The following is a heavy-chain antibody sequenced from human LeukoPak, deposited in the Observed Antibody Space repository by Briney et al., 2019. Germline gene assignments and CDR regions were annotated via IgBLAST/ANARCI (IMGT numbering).Heavy chain of an antibody. CDR2: ISGSGSTK. V-gene: IGHV3-48*03. J-gene: IGHJ4*02. CDR1: GFTFSSYE. Sequence: GGSLRLSCAASGFTFSSYEMNWVRQAPGKGLEWVSWISGSGSTKYYADSVKGRFTISRDNAKNSLYLQMNSLRADDTAVYYCATFIDYWGQGTLVTVSS. CDR3: ATFIDY.